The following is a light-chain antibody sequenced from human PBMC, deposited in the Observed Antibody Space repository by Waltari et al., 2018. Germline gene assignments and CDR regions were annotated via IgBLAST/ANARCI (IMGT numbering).Light chain of an antibody. CDR1: SSDVGTYNF. Sequence: QSALTQPRSVSGSPGQSVTISCSGTSSDVGTYNFVSWYQQHPSNAPKLLIYDVVKRPSGVPDRFSGSKSGNTASLTISGLQTEDEADYYCCSYAGSYTFVFGGGTQLTVL. CDR2: DVV. V-gene: IGLV2-11*01. CDR3: CSYAGSYTFV. J-gene: IGLJ7*01.